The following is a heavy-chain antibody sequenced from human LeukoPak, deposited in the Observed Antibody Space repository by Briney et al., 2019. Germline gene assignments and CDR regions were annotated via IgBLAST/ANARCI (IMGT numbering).Heavy chain of an antibody. V-gene: IGHV3-30*03. CDR2: ISYDGSNK. Sequence: PGGSLRLSCAASGFTFSSYGMHWVRQAPGKGLEWVAVISYDGSNKYYADSVKGRFTISRDNSKNTLYLQMNSLRAEDTAVYYCASTAGYPYSYYYYYYMDVWGKGTTVTVSS. CDR3: ASTAGYPYSYYYYYYMDV. D-gene: IGHD2-15*01. J-gene: IGHJ6*03. CDR1: GFTFSSYG.